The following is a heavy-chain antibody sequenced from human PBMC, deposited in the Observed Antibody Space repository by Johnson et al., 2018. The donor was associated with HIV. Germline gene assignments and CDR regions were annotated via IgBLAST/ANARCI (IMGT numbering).Heavy chain of an antibody. J-gene: IGHJ3*02. CDR2: ISSSGSNI. CDR3: ARLCSGCADAFDI. Sequence: QVQLVESGGGLVQPGGSPRLSCAASGFTFSDNYMAWNRQAPGQGLDWVSYISSSGSNIYYADSVKGRFTVSRDNAKNSLYLQMNSLRAEETAVYYCARLCSGCADAFDIWGQGTMVTVSA. CDR1: GFTFSDNY. D-gene: IGHD3-10*02. V-gene: IGHV3-11*04.